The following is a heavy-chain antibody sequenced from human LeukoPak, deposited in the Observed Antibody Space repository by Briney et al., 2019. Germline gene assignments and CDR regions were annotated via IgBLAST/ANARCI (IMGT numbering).Heavy chain of an antibody. J-gene: IGHJ6*02. D-gene: IGHD6-19*01. CDR3: ATGYSSGWSTGMDV. V-gene: IGHV3-53*01. CDR1: GFTVSSNY. CDR2: IYSGGST. Sequence: GGSLRLSCAASGFTVSSNYMSWVRQAPGKGLEWVSVIYSGGSTYYADSVKGRFTISRDNSKNTLYLQMNSLRAEDTAVYYCATGYSSGWSTGMDVWGQGTTVTVSS.